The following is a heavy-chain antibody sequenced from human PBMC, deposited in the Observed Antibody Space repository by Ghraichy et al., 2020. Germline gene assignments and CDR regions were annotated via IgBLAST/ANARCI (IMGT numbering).Heavy chain of an antibody. V-gene: IGHV1-69*13. CDR1: GGTFSSYA. D-gene: IGHD1-26*01. CDR3: ARQVGAAYYFDY. Sequence: SVKVSCKASGGTFSSYAISWVRQAPGQGLEWMGGIIPIFGTANYAQKFQGRVTITADESTSTAYMELSSLRSEDTAVYYCARQVGAAYYFDYWGQGTLVTVSS. J-gene: IGHJ4*02. CDR2: IIPIFGTA.